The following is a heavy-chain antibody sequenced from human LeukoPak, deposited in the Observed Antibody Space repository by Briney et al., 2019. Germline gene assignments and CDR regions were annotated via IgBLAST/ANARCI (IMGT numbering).Heavy chain of an antibody. CDR1: GFTFSSYS. CDR2: LSNTGHTT. V-gene: IGHV3-23*01. Sequence: GGSLRLSCAASGFTFSSYSMAWVRQAPGKGLEWVSALSNTGHTTLYADSVKGRFAISRDNSRNTVYLQMNSLRAEDTAVYYCAKVPYSSGWWVDYWGQGTLVTVSS. J-gene: IGHJ4*02. D-gene: IGHD6-19*01. CDR3: AKVPYSSGWWVDY.